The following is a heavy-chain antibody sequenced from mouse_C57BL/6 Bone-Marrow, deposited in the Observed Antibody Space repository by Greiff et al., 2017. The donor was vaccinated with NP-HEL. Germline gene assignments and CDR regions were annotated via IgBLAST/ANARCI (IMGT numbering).Heavy chain of an antibody. CDR2: INSDGGST. CDR1: EYEFPSHD. D-gene: IGHD2-1*01. J-gene: IGHJ1*03. Sequence: VQLQQSGGGLVQPGESLKLSCESNEYEFPSHDMSWVRKTPEKRLELVAAINSDGGSTYYPDTMERRSIISRDNTKKTLYLQMSSLRSEDTALYYCAGLYYGNGRYFDVWGTGTTVTVSS. CDR3: AGLYYGNGRYFDV. V-gene: IGHV5-2*01.